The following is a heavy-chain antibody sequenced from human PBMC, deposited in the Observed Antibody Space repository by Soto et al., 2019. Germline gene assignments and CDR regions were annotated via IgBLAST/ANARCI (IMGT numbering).Heavy chain of an antibody. CDR1: GGSFSGYY. CDR2: INHSGST. D-gene: IGHD6-13*01. Sequence: SETLSLTCAVYGGSFSGYYWSWIRQPPGKGLEWIGEINHSGSTNYNPSLKSRVTISVDTSKNQFSLKLSSVTAADTAVYYCARAVGSSIKNWFDPWGQGTLVTVSS. V-gene: IGHV4-34*01. J-gene: IGHJ5*02. CDR3: ARAVGSSIKNWFDP.